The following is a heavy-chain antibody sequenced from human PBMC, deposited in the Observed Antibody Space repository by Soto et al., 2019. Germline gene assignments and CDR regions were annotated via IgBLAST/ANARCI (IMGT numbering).Heavy chain of an antibody. Sequence: SVKVSCKASGFTFTSSAVQWVRQARGQRLEWIGWIVVGSGNTNYAQKFQERVTITRDMSTSTAYMELSSLRSEDTAVYYCAAEIRDEAAGTMDVWGQGTTVTAP. J-gene: IGHJ6*02. CDR3: AAEIRDEAAGTMDV. CDR2: IVVGSGNT. CDR1: GFTFTSSA. V-gene: IGHV1-58*01. D-gene: IGHD6-13*01.